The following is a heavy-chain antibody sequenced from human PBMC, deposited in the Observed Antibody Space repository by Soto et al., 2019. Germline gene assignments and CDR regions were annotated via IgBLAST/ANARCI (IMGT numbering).Heavy chain of an antibody. CDR1: GYTLTELS. Sequence: ASVKVSCKVSGYTLTELSMHWVRQAPGKGLEWMGGFDPEDGETIYAQKFQGRVTMTEDTSANTAYMELSGLISEDTAVYYCARPQDYDDCLDSWGQGTLVTVSS. J-gene: IGHJ4*02. V-gene: IGHV1-24*01. CDR3: ARPQDYDDCLDS. CDR2: FDPEDGET. D-gene: IGHD3-22*01.